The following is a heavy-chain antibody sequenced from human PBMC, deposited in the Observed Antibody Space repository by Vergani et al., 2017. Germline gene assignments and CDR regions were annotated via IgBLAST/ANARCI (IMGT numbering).Heavy chain of an antibody. D-gene: IGHD2-2*01. Sequence: EVRLLESGGGLVQPGGSLRLSCAASGFTFRSLVMTWVRRAPGKGPEWVSTIAGSASVGSGGNTYYADSVKGRFTISRDNSRNTLYLQMNSLRVEDTANYYCAKSPYQLLRGSYYYYMDVWGKGTTVTVSS. J-gene: IGHJ6*03. V-gene: IGHV3-23*01. CDR2: IAGSASVGSGGNT. CDR1: GFTFRSLV. CDR3: AKSPYQLLRGSYYYYMDV.